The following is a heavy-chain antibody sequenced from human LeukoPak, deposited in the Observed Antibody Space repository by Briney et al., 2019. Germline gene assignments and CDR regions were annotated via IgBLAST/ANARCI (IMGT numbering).Heavy chain of an antibody. CDR3: ATADNYDILTGFYNGDY. V-gene: IGHV4-34*01. J-gene: IGHJ4*02. CDR1: GGSFSGYY. D-gene: IGHD3-9*01. CDR2: INHSGST. Sequence: PSETLSLTCAVYGGSFSGYYCSWIRQPPGKGLEWIGEINHSGSTNYNPSLKSRATISVDTSKNQFSLKLSSVTAADTAVYYCATADNYDILTGFYNGDYWGQGTLVIASS.